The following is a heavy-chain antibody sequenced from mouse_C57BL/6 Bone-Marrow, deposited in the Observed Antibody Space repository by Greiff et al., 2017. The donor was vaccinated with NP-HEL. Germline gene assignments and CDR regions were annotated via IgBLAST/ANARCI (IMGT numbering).Heavy chain of an antibody. CDR3: ARATVVHWYFDV. CDR1: GFTFSSYA. J-gene: IGHJ1*03. D-gene: IGHD1-1*01. Sequence: DVHLVESGGGLVKPGGSLKLSCAASGFTFSSYAMSWVRQTPEKRLEWVATISDGGSYTYYPDNVKGRFTISRDNAKNNLYLQMSHLKSEDTAMYYCARATVVHWYFDVWGTGTTVTVSS. CDR2: ISDGGSYT. V-gene: IGHV5-4*01.